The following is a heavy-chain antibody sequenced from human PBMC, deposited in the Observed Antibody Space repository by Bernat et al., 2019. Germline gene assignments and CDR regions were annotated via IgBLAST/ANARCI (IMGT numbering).Heavy chain of an antibody. Sequence: QLQLQESGPGLVKPSETLSLTCTVSGGSISSSSYYWGWIRQPPGKGLEWIGSIYYSGSTYYNPSLKSRVTISVDTSKNQFSLKLSSVTAADTAVYYCARRMEYYDMLTGYSPGYFDYWGQGTLVTVSS. CDR2: IYYSGST. D-gene: IGHD3-9*01. J-gene: IGHJ4*02. CDR3: ARRMEYYDMLTGYSPGYFDY. CDR1: GGSISSSSYY. V-gene: IGHV4-39*01.